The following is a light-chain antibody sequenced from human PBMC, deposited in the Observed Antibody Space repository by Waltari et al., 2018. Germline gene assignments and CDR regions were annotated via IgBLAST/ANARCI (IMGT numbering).Light chain of an antibody. CDR1: QSLTKRY. Sequence: VLTQSPGTLSLSPGERATLSCRASQSLTKRYLAWYQQKPGQAPRLLIYGATSRAVGIPDRFSGSGSGTDFTLTISSLEPDDFAVYYCQQHGSSVMYTFGQGTKLEIK. J-gene: IGKJ2*01. V-gene: IGKV3-20*01. CDR3: QQHGSSVMYT. CDR2: GAT.